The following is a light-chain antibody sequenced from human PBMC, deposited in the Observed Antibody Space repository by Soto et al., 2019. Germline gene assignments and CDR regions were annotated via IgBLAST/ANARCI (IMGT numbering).Light chain of an antibody. CDR3: CSLTTSNTYV. J-gene: IGLJ1*01. Sequence: QAALTQPASVSGSPGRSITISCTGTSSDIGHYDYVSWYQQHPGKAPKLMIYHVTYRPSGVSNRYSGSKSGNSASLTISGLQADDEADYYCCSLTTSNTYVFGSGTKVTVL. CDR1: SSDIGHYDY. V-gene: IGLV2-14*03. CDR2: HVT.